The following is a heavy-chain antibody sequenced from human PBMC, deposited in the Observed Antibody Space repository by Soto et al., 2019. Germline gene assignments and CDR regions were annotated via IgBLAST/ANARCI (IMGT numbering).Heavy chain of an antibody. J-gene: IGHJ6*02. Sequence: EVHLSESGGGLVQPGESLRISCAASGFIFSDYAMTWVRQAPGRGLEWVSGISGSGESIYYADSVEGRFTISRDNSKNTLYREMNSLRGEDTAVYYCARDRHGSDWYTYYFYTLAVWGQGTTVTVSS. CDR1: GFIFSDYA. V-gene: IGHV3-23*01. D-gene: IGHD6-13*01. CDR3: ARDRHGSDWYTYYFYTLAV. CDR2: ISGSGESI.